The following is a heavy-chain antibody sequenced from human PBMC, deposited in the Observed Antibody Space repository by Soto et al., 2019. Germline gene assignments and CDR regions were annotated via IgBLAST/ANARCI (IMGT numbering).Heavy chain of an antibody. J-gene: IGHJ4*02. CDR2: ITPFNGDV. CDR3: ASGGAGSGPFTWELPDH. V-gene: IGHV1-45*02. Sequence: QMQLVQSGAEVKKTGSSVTVSCKALGKTFTYRYLPWVRQAPGQALEWMGWITPFNGDVHYAQKFQERVTITRDRSINTAYMRMSSLRSEDTAMYYCASGGAGSGPFTWELPDHWGQGTLVTVSS. CDR1: GKTFTYRY. D-gene: IGHD1-26*01.